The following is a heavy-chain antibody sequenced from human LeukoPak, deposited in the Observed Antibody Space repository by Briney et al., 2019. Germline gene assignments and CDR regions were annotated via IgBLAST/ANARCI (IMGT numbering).Heavy chain of an antibody. CDR1: GGSFSGYY. V-gene: IGHV4-34*01. Sequence: PSETLSLTCAVYGGSFSGYYWSWIRQPPGKGLEWIGEINHSGSTNYNPSLKSRVTISVDTSKNQFSLKLSSVTAADTAVYYCARGSNYVNPWGQGTLVTVSS. CDR2: INHSGST. J-gene: IGHJ5*02. D-gene: IGHD4-11*01. CDR3: ARGSNYVNP.